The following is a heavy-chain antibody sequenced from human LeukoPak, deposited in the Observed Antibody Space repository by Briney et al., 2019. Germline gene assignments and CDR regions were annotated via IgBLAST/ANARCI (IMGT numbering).Heavy chain of an antibody. J-gene: IGHJ3*02. V-gene: IGHV3-23*01. CDR3: ARRVVTPNDAFDI. Sequence: PGGSLRLSCAASGFTFSNYAMRWVRQAPGKGLEWVSSISGSGDNTYYADSVKGRFTISRDNSKNTLFFQMNSLRAEDTAVYYCARRVVTPNDAFDIWGQGTMVTVSS. CDR2: ISGSGDNT. CDR1: GFTFSNYA. D-gene: IGHD4-23*01.